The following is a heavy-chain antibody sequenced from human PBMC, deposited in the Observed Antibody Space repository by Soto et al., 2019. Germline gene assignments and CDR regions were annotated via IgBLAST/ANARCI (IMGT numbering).Heavy chain of an antibody. J-gene: IGHJ6*02. D-gene: IGHD3-9*01. Sequence: ASVKVSCKASGYTFTGYYMHWVRQAPGQGLEWMGWINPNSGGTNYAQKFQGWVTMTRDTSISTAYMELSRLRSDDTAVYYCARDESPLLTGYPVIGMDVWGQGTTVTV. CDR1: GYTFTGYY. CDR3: ARDESPLLTGYPVIGMDV. CDR2: INPNSGGT. V-gene: IGHV1-2*04.